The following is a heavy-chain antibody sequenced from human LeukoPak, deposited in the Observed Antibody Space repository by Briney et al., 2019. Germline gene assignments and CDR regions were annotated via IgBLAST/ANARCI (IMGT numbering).Heavy chain of an antibody. CDR1: GGTFSSYA. CDR2: IIPIFGTA. V-gene: IGHV1-69*05. D-gene: IGHD2-15*01. CDR3: ARGGLGCSGGSCYSAFDI. Sequence: SVKVSCKASGGTFSSYAISWVRQAPGQGLEWMGRIIPIFGTANYAQKFQGRVTITTDESTSTAYMELSSLRSEDTAVYYCARGGLGCSGGSCYSAFDIWGQGTMVTVSS. J-gene: IGHJ3*02.